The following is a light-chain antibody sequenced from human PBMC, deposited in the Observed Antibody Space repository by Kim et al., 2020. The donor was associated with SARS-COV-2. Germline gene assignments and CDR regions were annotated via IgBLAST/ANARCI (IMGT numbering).Light chain of an antibody. J-gene: IGKJ5*01. CDR2: GAS. Sequence: ASVGDRVTITCRARQDIGNDLGWYQQKPGRAPKRLIYGASNLQSGVPARFSGSGSETEFTLTISSLQPEDFATYFCQQHRTYPITFGQGTRLEIK. CDR1: QDIGND. CDR3: QQHRTYPIT. V-gene: IGKV1-17*01.